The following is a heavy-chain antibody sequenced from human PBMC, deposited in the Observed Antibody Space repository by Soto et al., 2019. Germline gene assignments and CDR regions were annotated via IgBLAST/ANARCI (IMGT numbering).Heavy chain of an antibody. CDR1: GGTFSSYA. V-gene: IGHV1-69*06. Sequence: GASVKVSCKASGGTFSSYAISWVRQAPGQGLEWMGGIIPIFGTANYAQKFQGRVTITADKSTSTAYMELSSLRSEDAAVYYCARDPSIDLPHGVWFDPWGQGILVTVSS. CDR2: IIPIFGTA. J-gene: IGHJ5*02. CDR3: ARDPSIDLPHGVWFDP.